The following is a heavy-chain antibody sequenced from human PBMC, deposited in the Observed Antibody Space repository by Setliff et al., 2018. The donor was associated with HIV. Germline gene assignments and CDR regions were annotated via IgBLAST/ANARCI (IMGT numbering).Heavy chain of an antibody. Sequence: SETLSLTCAVFGGSFTDYYWIWIRQPPGKGLEWIGEINHSGSTHYNPSLKSRFIISVDTSKNRSSLKVNSMTAADTAVYYCARGARLLAAYSDRWDYFYMAVWGKGTTVTVSS. CDR1: GGSFTDYY. CDR3: ARGARLLAAYSDRWDYFYMAV. CDR2: INHSGST. V-gene: IGHV4-34*01. D-gene: IGHD1-26*01. J-gene: IGHJ6*03.